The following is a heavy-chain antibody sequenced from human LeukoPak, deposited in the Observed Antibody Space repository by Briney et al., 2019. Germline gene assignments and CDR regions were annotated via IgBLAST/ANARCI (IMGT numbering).Heavy chain of an antibody. J-gene: IGHJ4*02. CDR2: IYYSGST. CDR1: GGSISSYY. V-gene: IGHV4-59*01. Sequence: SETLSLTCIVSGGSISSYYWSWIRQPPGKGLEWVGYIYYSGSTNYNPSLKSRVTISLAPSKNQFSLKLSSVTAADTAMYYCARVSRGNSVGGDYWGQGTLVTVSS. CDR3: ARVSRGNSVGGDY. D-gene: IGHD4-23*01.